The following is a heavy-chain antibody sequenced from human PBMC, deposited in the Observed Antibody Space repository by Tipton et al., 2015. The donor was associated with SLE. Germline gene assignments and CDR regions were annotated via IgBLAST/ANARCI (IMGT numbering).Heavy chain of an antibody. Sequence: TLSLTCTVSGGSISSSDYYWDWIRQPPGKGLEWIGSIYYSGSTYYNPSLKSRVTISVDTSKNQFSLRLSSVTAADTAVYYCARRRDGYYYYYGTDVWGQGTTVTVSS. J-gene: IGHJ6*02. CDR2: IYYSGST. CDR1: GGSISSSDYY. CDR3: ARRRDGYYYYYGTDV. V-gene: IGHV4-39*07.